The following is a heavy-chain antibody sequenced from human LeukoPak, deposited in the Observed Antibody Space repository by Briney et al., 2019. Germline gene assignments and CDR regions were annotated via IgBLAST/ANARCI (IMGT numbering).Heavy chain of an antibody. CDR2: ICSSGST. CDR3: VRAYDY. J-gene: IGHJ4*02. Sequence: SETLSLTCAVYGGSFSGSNWSWIRRPPGKGLEWIGEICSSGSTIYNPSLKSRVAISVDTSKNQLSLNLISVTAADTAVYYCVRAYDYWGQGTLVTVSS. V-gene: IGHV4-34*01. CDR1: GGSFSGSN.